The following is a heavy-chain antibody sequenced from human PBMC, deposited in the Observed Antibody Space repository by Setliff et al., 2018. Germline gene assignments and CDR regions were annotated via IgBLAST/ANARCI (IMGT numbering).Heavy chain of an antibody. D-gene: IGHD3-22*01. CDR1: GGSISNYY. CDR2: IYSSGST. V-gene: IGHV4-4*09. J-gene: IGHJ4*02. CDR3: TRESRYYYDNLGTLDY. Sequence: PSETLSLTCTVSGGSISNYYWSWIRQPAGKGLEWIGYIYSSGSTYYNPSLKSRVSISVDTSKNQFSLKLSSVTAADTAAYYCTRESRYYYDNLGTLDYWGQGTLVTVSS.